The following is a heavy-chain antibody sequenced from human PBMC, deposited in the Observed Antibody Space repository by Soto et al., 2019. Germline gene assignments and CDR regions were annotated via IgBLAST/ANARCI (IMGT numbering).Heavy chain of an antibody. V-gene: IGHV3-21*01. Sequence: GGSLRLSCAASGFTFSSYSMNWVRQAPGKGLEWVSSISSSSSYIYYADSVKGRFTISRDNAKNSLYLQMNSLRAEDTAVYYCAREFRREVLRFLEWFGSVGSRWFDPWGQGTLVTVSS. J-gene: IGHJ5*02. CDR1: GFTFSSYS. CDR2: ISSSSSYI. CDR3: AREFRREVLRFLEWFGSVGSRWFDP. D-gene: IGHD3-3*01.